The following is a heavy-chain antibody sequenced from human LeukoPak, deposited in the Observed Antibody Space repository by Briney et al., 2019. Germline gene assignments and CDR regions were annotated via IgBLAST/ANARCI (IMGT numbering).Heavy chain of an antibody. CDR1: GGSISSYY. CDR2: IYTSGST. Sequence: SETLSLTCTVSGGSISSYYWSWIRQPPGKGLEWIGYIYTSGSTNYNPSLKSRVTMSVDTSKNQFSLKLSSVTAADTAVYYCARDPSKKPNYDFFYYYYGMDVWGQGTTVTVSS. CDR3: ARDPSKKPNYDFFYYYYGMDV. D-gene: IGHD3-3*01. J-gene: IGHJ6*02. V-gene: IGHV4-4*08.